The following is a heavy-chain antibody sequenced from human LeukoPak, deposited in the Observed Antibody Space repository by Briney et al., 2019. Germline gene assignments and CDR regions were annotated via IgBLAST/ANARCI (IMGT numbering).Heavy chain of an antibody. Sequence: QTGGSLRLSCAASGFTFSSYSMNWVRQAPGKGLEWVGRTRNKARSYTTEYAASVKGRLTISRDDSKNSVYLQMDSLTTDDTAVYYCTRAGGSGYDLGYWGQGTLVTVSS. CDR2: TRNKARSYTT. J-gene: IGHJ4*02. V-gene: IGHV3-72*01. CDR1: GFTFSSYS. D-gene: IGHD5-12*01. CDR3: TRAGGSGYDLGY.